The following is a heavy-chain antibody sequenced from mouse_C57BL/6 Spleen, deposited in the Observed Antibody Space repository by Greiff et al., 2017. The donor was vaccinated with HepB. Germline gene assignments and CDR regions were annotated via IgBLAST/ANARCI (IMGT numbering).Heavy chain of an antibody. Sequence: VQLQQSGPELVKPGASVKLSCKASGYSFTDYNMNWVKQSNGKSLEWIGVINPNYGTTSYNQKFKGKATVTVDQSSSTAYMQLNSLTSEDSAVYYCARGAHRGYYAMDYWGQGTSVTVSS. CDR1: GYSFTDYN. V-gene: IGHV1-39*01. CDR3: ARGAHRGYYAMDY. CDR2: INPNYGTT. J-gene: IGHJ4*01.